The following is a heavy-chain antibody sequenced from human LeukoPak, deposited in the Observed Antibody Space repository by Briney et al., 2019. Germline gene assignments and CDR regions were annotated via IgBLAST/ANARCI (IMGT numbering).Heavy chain of an antibody. CDR2: ISAGSDVI. J-gene: IGHJ4*02. CDR1: GFTFTSCA. Sequence: GGSLRLSCAASGFTFTSCAMSWVRQAPGKGLEWVSAISAGSDVIYYADSVKGRFAISRDNSKNTAYLQMDSLRAEDTAVYYCAKSHVTTATGTGRYFDYWGQGTLVTVSS. CDR3: AKSHVTTATGTGRYFDY. V-gene: IGHV3-23*01. D-gene: IGHD3-9*01.